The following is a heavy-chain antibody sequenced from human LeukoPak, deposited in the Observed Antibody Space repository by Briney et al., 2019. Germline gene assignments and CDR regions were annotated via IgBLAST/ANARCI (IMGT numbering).Heavy chain of an antibody. D-gene: IGHD1-26*01. Sequence: PLRSLRLSCAASGFTVSSNYMSSVRQAPGQRLEWVSLTYSSGSTSYAGSVKGRFTISRDNYKNTLYLQMNSLRPEDTAVYYCARASAPIVGSLEYWGQGTLVTVSS. CDR3: ARASAPIVGSLEY. J-gene: IGHJ4*02. CDR1: GFTVSSNY. CDR2: TYSSGST. V-gene: IGHV3-66*01.